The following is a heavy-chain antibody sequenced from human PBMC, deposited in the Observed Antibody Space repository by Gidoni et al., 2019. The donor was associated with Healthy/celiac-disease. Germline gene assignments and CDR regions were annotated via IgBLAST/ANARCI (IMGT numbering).Heavy chain of an antibody. CDR2: IYPGDSDT. CDR1: GYSFTRYW. D-gene: IGHD6-13*01. Sequence: EVQLVQSGAEVKKPGESLKISCKGSGYSFTRYWIGWVRQMPGKGLEWMGIIYPGDSDTRYSPSFQGQVTISADKSISTAYLQWSSLKASDTAMYYCARHHSSSWYYYYGMDVWGQGTTVTVSS. J-gene: IGHJ6*02. CDR3: ARHHSSSWYYYYGMDV. V-gene: IGHV5-51*01.